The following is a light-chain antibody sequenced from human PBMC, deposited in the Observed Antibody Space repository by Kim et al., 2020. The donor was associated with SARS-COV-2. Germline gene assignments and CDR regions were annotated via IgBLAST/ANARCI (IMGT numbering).Light chain of an antibody. V-gene: IGKV3-11*01. CDR3: QQRSNWPLT. J-gene: IGKJ4*01. CDR2: DAS. CDR1: QSVSSY. Sequence: SPGERATLTCRASQSVSSYLAWYQQKPGQAPRLLIYDASNRATGIPARFSGSGSGTDFTLTISSLEPEDFAVYYCQQRSNWPLTFGGGTKVDIK.